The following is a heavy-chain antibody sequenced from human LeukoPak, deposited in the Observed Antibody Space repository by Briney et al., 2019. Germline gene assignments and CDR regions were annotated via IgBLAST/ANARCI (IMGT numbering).Heavy chain of an antibody. D-gene: IGHD6-6*01. CDR1: GYSFTSYW. V-gene: IGHV5-51*01. J-gene: IGHJ4*02. Sequence: GESLKFSCKGSGYSFTSYWIGWVRQMPGKGLGWMGIIYPGDSDTRYSPSFQGQVTISADKSISTAYLQWSSLKASDTAIYYCARLYGIAARPPDYWGQGTLVTVSS. CDR3: ARLYGIAARPPDY. CDR2: IYPGDSDT.